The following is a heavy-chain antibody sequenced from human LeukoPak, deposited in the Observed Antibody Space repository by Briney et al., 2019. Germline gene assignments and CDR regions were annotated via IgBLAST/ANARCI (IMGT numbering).Heavy chain of an antibody. CDR1: GDSVSSNSAA. J-gene: IGHJ3*02. CDR2: TYYRSKWYN. V-gene: IGHV6-1*01. Sequence: SQTLSLTCAISGDSVSSNSAAWNWIRQSPSRGLEWLGRTYYRSKWYNDYAVSVKSRITINPDTSKNQFSLQLNSVTPEDTAVFYCAKEGELLRFLSEGGSAVFDIGAKGKMATVS. D-gene: IGHD3-3*01. CDR3: AKEGELLRFLSEGGSAVFDI.